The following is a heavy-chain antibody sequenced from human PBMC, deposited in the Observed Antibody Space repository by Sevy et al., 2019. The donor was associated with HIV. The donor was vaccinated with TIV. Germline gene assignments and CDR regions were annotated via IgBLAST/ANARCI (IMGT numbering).Heavy chain of an antibody. D-gene: IGHD2-2*01. CDR1: GGSISSGGYY. J-gene: IGHJ3*02. V-gene: IGHV4-31*03. CDR2: IYYSGST. Sequence: SETLSLTCTVSGGSISSGGYYWSWIRQHPGKGLEWIGYIYYSGSTYYNPSLKSRVTISVDTSKNQFSLKLSSVTAADTAVYYCAREGGLKAVVNAFDIWGQGTMVTVSS. CDR3: AREGGLKAVVNAFDI.